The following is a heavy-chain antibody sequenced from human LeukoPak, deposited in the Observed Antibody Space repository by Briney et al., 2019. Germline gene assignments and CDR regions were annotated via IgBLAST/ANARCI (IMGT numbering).Heavy chain of an antibody. CDR1: GFTFSSYW. CDR2: IKQDGSEK. CDR3: ARGCSGGSCYESRFDP. J-gene: IGHJ5*02. Sequence: PGGSLRLPCAASGFTFSSYWMSWVRQAPGKGLEWVANIKQDGSEKYYVDSVKGRFTISRDNAKNSLYLQMNSLRAEDTAVYYCARGCSGGSCYESRFDPWGQGTLVTVSS. V-gene: IGHV3-7*01. D-gene: IGHD2-15*01.